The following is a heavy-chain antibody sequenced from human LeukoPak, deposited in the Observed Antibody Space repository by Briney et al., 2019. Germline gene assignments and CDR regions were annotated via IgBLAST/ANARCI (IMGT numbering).Heavy chain of an antibody. CDR3: ARATGDRDPDFFDC. CDR1: GFTVSSNY. D-gene: IGHD7-27*01. V-gene: IGHV3-53*01. CDR2: IYSGGST. J-gene: IGHJ4*02. Sequence: GGCLRLSCAASGFTVSSNYMSWVRQAPGRGLEWVSVIYSGGSTYYEDSVKGRFTISRDNSKNTLYLQMNSLRAEDTAVYYCARATGDRDPDFFDCWGQGTLVTVSS.